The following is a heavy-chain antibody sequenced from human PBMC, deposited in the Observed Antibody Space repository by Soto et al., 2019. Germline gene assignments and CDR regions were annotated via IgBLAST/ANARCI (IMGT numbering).Heavy chain of an antibody. V-gene: IGHV3-30-3*01. CDR1: GFTFSSYA. Sequence: QVQLVESGGGVVQPGRSLRLSCAASGFTFSSYAMHWVRQAPGKGLEWVAVISYDGSNKYYADSVKGRFTISRDNSKNTLYLQMNSLRAEDTAVYYCARDAPPSEYDFWSGYYTLHYYGMDVWGQGTTVTVSS. D-gene: IGHD3-3*01. J-gene: IGHJ6*02. CDR2: ISYDGSNK. CDR3: ARDAPPSEYDFWSGYYTLHYYGMDV.